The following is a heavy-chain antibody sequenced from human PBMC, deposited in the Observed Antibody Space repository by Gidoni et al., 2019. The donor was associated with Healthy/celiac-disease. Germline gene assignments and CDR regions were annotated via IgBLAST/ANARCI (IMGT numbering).Heavy chain of an antibody. D-gene: IGHD5-18*01. CDR3: ASFYGAMARDY. J-gene: IGHJ4*02. V-gene: IGHV4-4*02. Sequence: QVQLQESGPGLVKPSGTLSRTCAVSGGSISSSNWWSWVRQPPGKGLEGIGDIYHSGSTNSNPSLKSRVTISVDKSKNQFSLKLSSVTAAATAVYYCASFYGAMARDYWGQGTLVTVSS. CDR1: GGSISSSNW. CDR2: IYHSGST.